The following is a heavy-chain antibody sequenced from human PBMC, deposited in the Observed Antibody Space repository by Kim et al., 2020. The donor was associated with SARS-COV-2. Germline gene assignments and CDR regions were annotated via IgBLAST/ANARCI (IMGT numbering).Heavy chain of an antibody. D-gene: IGHD6-19*01. Sequence: SETLSLTCTVASDSFSAYYWSWIRHLPGKGLEWIGYIFYGGDTNYNPSLKSRVTISWDTSRNQFSLDVTSLTDADTAGYYCARAGGRGSGHQFDYWGQG. CDR3: ARAGGRGSGHQFDY. CDR2: IFYGGDT. V-gene: IGHV4-59*01. J-gene: IGHJ4*02. CDR1: SDSFSAYY.